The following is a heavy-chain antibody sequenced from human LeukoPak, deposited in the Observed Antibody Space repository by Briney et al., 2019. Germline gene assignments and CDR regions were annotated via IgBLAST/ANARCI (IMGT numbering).Heavy chain of an antibody. J-gene: IGHJ4*02. CDR2: INHSGST. Sequence: SETLSLTCAVYGGSFSGYYWSWIRQPPGKGLEWIGEINHSGSTNYNPSLKSRVTISVDTSKNQFSLKLSSVTAADTAVYYCARRPFRGFARIDYWGQGTLVTVSS. D-gene: IGHD3-22*01. CDR1: GGSFSGYY. CDR3: ARRPFRGFARIDY. V-gene: IGHV4-34*01.